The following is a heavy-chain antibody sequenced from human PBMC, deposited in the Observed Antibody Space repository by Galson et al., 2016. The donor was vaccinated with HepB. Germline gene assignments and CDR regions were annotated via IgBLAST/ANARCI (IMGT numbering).Heavy chain of an antibody. Sequence: TLSLTCTVSGGSISNGGYYWSWIRQHPGKGLEWIGYIYYSGSTYYNPSLKSRMTISVDTSKNQFSLKMNSVTAADTAVYFCARVKAGLPRATGRANWFDPWGQGTLVTVSS. J-gene: IGHJ5*02. V-gene: IGHV4-31*03. CDR3: ARVKAGLPRATGRANWFDP. CDR2: IYYSGST. D-gene: IGHD6-13*01. CDR1: GGSISNGGYY.